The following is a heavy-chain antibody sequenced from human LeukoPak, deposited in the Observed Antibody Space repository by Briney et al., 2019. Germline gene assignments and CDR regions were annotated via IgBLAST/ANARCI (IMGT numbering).Heavy chain of an antibody. J-gene: IGHJ4*02. CDR2: ITGSGDST. Sequence: GGSLRLSCAASGFTFSNYAMSWVRQAPGKGLEGVSAITGSGDSTYYADSVKGRFTISRDNSENTLLLQMNSLRAEDTAIYYCAKGFMVRGVIPDCWGQGTLVTVSS. CDR1: GFTFSNYA. V-gene: IGHV3-23*01. CDR3: AKGFMVRGVIPDC. D-gene: IGHD3-10*01.